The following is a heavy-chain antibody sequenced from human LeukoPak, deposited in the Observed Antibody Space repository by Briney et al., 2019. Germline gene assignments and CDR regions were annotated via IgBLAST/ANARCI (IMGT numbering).Heavy chain of an antibody. V-gene: IGHV3-15*01. D-gene: IGHD2-21*01. CDR1: GFTFSNAW. CDR3: TTHPRGAIRY. Sequence: GGSLRLSCAASGFTFSNAWMSWVRQAPGMGLEWVGHIKSKTDGGTTDYAAPVKGRFTISRDDSKNTLYLQMNSLKTEDTAVYYCTTHPRGAIRYWGQGTLVTVSS. CDR2: IKSKTDGGTT. J-gene: IGHJ4*02.